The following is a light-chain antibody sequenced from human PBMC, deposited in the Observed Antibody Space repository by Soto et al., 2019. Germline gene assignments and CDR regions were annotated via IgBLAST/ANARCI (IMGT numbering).Light chain of an antibody. CDR3: QQYDNLPRYT. Sequence: DLQMTQSPSSLSASVGDRVTITCRASQDISNYLNWYQQKPGKAPKLLIYDASNLETGVPSRFSGSGSGTDFTFTISSLQPEDIATYYCQQYDNLPRYTFGQGTKLEIK. J-gene: IGKJ2*01. V-gene: IGKV1-33*01. CDR2: DAS. CDR1: QDISNY.